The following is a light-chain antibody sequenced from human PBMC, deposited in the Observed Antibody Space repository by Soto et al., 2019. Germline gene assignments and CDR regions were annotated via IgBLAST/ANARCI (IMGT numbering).Light chain of an antibody. CDR3: QQRTDWPWT. J-gene: IGKJ1*01. CDR1: QSISSSY. Sequence: EIVFTHSPCALSLSRLERATLSSRTSQSISSSYLAWYQHKPGQAPRLLIYDASNRATGVPARFSGSGSGTDFTLTISSLDPDDFAVYYCQQRTDWPWTFGQGTKVDI. V-gene: IGKV3-11*01. CDR2: DAS.